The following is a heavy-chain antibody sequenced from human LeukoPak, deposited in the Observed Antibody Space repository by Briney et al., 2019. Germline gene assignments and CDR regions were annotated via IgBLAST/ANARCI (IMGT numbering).Heavy chain of an antibody. CDR3: LPLLSRPYVEDGFDI. V-gene: IGHV3-11*06. D-gene: IGHD2/OR15-2a*01. Sequence: GGSLGLSCTASGFTFSDYYMSWIRQAPGKGLEWVSYISSSSSYTKYADSVKGRFTISRDNARNSLYLQMNSLRAEDTAVYYCLPLLSRPYVEDGFDIWGQGTMVTVS. CDR2: ISSSSSYT. CDR1: GFTFSDYY. J-gene: IGHJ3*02.